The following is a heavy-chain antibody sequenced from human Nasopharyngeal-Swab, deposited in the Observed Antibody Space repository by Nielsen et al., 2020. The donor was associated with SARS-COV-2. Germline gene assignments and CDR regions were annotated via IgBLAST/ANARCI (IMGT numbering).Heavy chain of an antibody. CDR3: ARGRSSSWYSLNLYFDY. CDR1: CGSFSGYY. CDR2: INHSGST. J-gene: IGHJ4*02. D-gene: IGHD6-13*01. V-gene: IGHV4-34*01. Sequence: SETLSLTCAVYCGSFSGYYWSWIRQPPGKGLEWIGEINHSGSTNYNPSLKSRVTISVDTSKNQFSLKLSSVTAADTAVYYCARGRSSSWYSLNLYFDYWGQGTLVNVSS.